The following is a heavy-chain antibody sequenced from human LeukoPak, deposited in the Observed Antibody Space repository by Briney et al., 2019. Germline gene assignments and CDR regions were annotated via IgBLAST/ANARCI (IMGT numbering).Heavy chain of an antibody. CDR2: IHYSGST. D-gene: IGHD6-19*01. V-gene: IGHV4-39*07. J-gene: IGHJ2*01. CDR3: ARVATVAGPRLDWYFDL. Sequence: PSETLSLTCTVSGGSISSSSYFWGWLRQPPGKGLEWIGSIHYSGSTYYNPPLKSRVTISVDTSKNQFSLKLSSVTAADTAVYYCARVATVAGPRLDWYFDLWGRGTLVTVSS. CDR1: GGSISSSSYF.